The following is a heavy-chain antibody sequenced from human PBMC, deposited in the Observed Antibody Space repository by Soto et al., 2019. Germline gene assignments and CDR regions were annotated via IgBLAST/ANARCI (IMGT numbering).Heavy chain of an antibody. CDR3: ARVSAVAGTKWWFDP. Sequence: ASVKVSCKASGYTFTSYGISWVRQAPGQGLEWMGWISAYNGNTNYAQKLQGRVTMTTDTSTSTAYMELRSLRSDDTAVYYCARVSAVAGTKWWFDPWGQGTLVTVSS. J-gene: IGHJ5*02. D-gene: IGHD6-19*01. V-gene: IGHV1-18*01. CDR1: GYTFTSYG. CDR2: ISAYNGNT.